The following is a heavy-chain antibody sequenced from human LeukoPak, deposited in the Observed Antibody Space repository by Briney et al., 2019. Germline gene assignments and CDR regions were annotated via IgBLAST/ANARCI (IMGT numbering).Heavy chain of an antibody. D-gene: IGHD1-26*01. CDR1: GGTFTSYA. J-gene: IGHJ5*02. CDR2: IIPISCTT. CDR3: ARKLRLGGNWFDP. Sequence: SVEVSCKTSGGTFTSYAITWVRQAPGQGLEWMGKIIPISCTTNYAQRFQGRVTFTADESTSTAYMELSSLRSEDTALYYCARKLRLGGNWFDPWGQGTLVTVSS. V-gene: IGHV1-69*15.